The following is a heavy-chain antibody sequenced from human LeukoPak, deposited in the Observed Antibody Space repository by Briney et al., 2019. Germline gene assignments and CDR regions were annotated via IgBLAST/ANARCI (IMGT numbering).Heavy chain of an antibody. Sequence: GGSLRLSCAASGFTVSSNYMSWVRQAPGKGLEWVSTIYSGGSTYYADSVRDRFTISRDNSKNTVYLQMNSLRAEDTAVYYCARASSGWSIDYWGQGTLVTVSS. J-gene: IGHJ4*02. D-gene: IGHD6-19*01. CDR2: IYSGGST. V-gene: IGHV3-66*01. CDR1: GFTVSSNY. CDR3: ARASSGWSIDY.